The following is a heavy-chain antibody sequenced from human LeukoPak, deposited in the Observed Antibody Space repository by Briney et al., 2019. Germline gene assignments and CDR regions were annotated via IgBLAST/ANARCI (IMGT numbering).Heavy chain of an antibody. Sequence: GGSLRLSCSASGFTVISNYMSWVRQAPGKGLERVSVIYSGGNTYYADSVKGRLTISRDNSKNTLYLQMNSLRAEDTAVYYCARDDNDYYDSSGYYSWGQGTLVTVSS. D-gene: IGHD3-22*01. CDR2: IYSGGNT. V-gene: IGHV3-66*02. CDR1: GFTVISNY. CDR3: ARDDNDYYDSSGYYS. J-gene: IGHJ4*02.